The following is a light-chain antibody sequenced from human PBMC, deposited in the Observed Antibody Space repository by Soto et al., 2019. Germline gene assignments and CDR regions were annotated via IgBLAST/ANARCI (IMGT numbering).Light chain of an antibody. CDR1: QSVSNSL. Sequence: EIVLTQSPGTLSLSPGERAALSCRASQSVSNSLLAWYQQKPGQAPRLLIYGASSRATGIADRFSGSGSGTDFTLTISRLEPEDFAVYYCQQYGNSPPYSFGQGTKVDIK. CDR2: GAS. V-gene: IGKV3-20*01. CDR3: QQYGNSPPYS. J-gene: IGKJ2*03.